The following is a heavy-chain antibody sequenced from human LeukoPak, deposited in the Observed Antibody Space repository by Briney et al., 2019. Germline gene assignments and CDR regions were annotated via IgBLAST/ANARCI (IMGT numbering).Heavy chain of an antibody. D-gene: IGHD1-7*01. J-gene: IGHJ4*02. Sequence: GASVKVSCKASGYTFTSYGISWVRQAPGQGLEWMGWINPDSGGTNYAQKFQGRVTMTRDTSISTAYMELSRLRSDDTAVYYCARDAPPRRHNGNYEYYFDYWGQGTLVTVSS. CDR1: GYTFTSYG. CDR2: INPDSGGT. CDR3: ARDAPPRRHNGNYEYYFDY. V-gene: IGHV1-2*02.